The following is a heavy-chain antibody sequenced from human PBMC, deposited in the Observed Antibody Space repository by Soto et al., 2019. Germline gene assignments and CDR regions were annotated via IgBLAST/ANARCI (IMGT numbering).Heavy chain of an antibody. Sequence: SETLSLSCAVSGYSISSGYYWGWIRQPPGKGLEWIGSIYHSGSTYYNPSLKSRVTISVDTSKNQFSLKLSSVTAADTAVYYCARESPVEDWFDPWGQGTLVTVSS. CDR2: IYHSGST. CDR3: ARESPVEDWFDP. CDR1: GYSISSGYY. J-gene: IGHJ5*02. V-gene: IGHV4-38-2*02. D-gene: IGHD2-15*01.